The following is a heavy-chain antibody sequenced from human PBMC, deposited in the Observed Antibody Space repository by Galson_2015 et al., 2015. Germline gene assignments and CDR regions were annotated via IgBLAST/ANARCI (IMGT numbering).Heavy chain of an antibody. CDR1: GYTFTSYA. Sequence: SVKVSCKASGYTFTSYAMNWVRQAPGQGLEWMGWINTNTGNPTYAQGFTGRFVFSLDTSVSTAYLQISSLKAEDTAVYYCARALVVAPAAKVPAYYYYYMDVWGKGTTVTVSS. CDR2: INTNTGNP. V-gene: IGHV7-4-1*02. J-gene: IGHJ6*03. D-gene: IGHD2-2*01. CDR3: ARALVVAPAAKVPAYYYYYMDV.